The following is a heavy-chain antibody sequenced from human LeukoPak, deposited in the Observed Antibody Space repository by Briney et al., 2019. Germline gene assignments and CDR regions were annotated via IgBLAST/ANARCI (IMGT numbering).Heavy chain of an antibody. V-gene: IGHV4-38-2*01. CDR2: MYHRGSA. CDR3: VRGYSYGYHEY. Sequence: SETLSLTCAVSGFSISSGYYWGWIRQPPGKGLEWIGTMYHRGSAYYNPSLKSRVTISVDTSKNQFSLNLRSVTAADTAVYYCVRGYSYGYHEYWGQGTLVTVSS. CDR1: GFSISSGYY. J-gene: IGHJ4*02. D-gene: IGHD5-18*01.